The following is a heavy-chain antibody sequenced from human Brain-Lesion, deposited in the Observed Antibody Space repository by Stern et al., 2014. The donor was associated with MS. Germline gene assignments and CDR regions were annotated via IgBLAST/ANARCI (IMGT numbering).Heavy chain of an antibody. CDR2: IPYDGSDT. CDR3: VKRGITEVRGVRLGDY. D-gene: IGHD3-10*01. V-gene: IGHV3-30*18. CDR1: GFTFSSYG. J-gene: IGHJ4*02. Sequence: VPLVGSGGGVVQPGRSLRLTCTVSGFTFSSYGMPLVRPAPGKGLEGVSAIPYDGSDTYYAESVKGRFTISRDNSKNTLYLEMRSLRPEDTAVYYCVKRGITEVRGVRLGDYWGPGTLVIVSS.